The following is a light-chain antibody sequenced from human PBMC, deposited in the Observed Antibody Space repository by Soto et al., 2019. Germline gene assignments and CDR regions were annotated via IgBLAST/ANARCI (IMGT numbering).Light chain of an antibody. J-gene: IGKJ1*01. Sequence: DIQMTQSPSSLSASVGDRVTITCRASQSISTYLNWYPQKPGKAPKLLIYAASSLKSGVPSRFSGSGSVTDFTLTISSLQPEDFATYYCQQSYSTPWTFGQGTKVDIK. CDR3: QQSYSTPWT. CDR2: AAS. V-gene: IGKV1-39*01. CDR1: QSISTY.